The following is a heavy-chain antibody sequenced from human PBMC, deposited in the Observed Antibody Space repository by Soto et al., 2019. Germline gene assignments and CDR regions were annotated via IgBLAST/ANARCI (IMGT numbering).Heavy chain of an antibody. D-gene: IGHD1-7*01. CDR3: PRTEAGSSITGTTSFDY. Sequence: GGSLRLSCTASGFTFGDYAMSWFRQAPGKGREGVGFIRSKAYGGTTEYAASAKRRFTISRDDSKSIPYLQMNSLKTEDTAVYYCPRTEAGSSITGTTSFDYWGQGTLVTVSS. J-gene: IGHJ4*02. CDR1: GFTFGDYA. V-gene: IGHV3-49*03. CDR2: IRSKAYGGTT.